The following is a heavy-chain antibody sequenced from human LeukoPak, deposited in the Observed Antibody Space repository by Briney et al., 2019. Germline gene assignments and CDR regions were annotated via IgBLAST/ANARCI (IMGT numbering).Heavy chain of an antibody. CDR2: IYSGGST. CDR1: GFTVSSNY. D-gene: IGHD3-3*01. J-gene: IGHJ3*02. V-gene: IGHV3-53*01. CDR3: ARGTSGHYAPLDVFDI. Sequence: PGGSLRLSCAASGFTVSSNYMSWVRQAPGKGLEWVSLIYSGGSTYYADSVKGRFTISRDNSKNTLYLQMNSLRAEDTAVYYCARGTSGHYAPLDVFDIWGQGTMVTVSP.